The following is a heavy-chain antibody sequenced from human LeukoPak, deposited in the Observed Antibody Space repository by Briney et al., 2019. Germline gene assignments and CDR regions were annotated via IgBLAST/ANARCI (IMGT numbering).Heavy chain of an antibody. V-gene: IGHV3-23*01. CDR2: SRGNGGRA. CDR3: AKADDTVATNFDS. Sequence: GGSLRLSCAASGFTFSSHALSWVRQAPGRGLEWVTASRGNGGRADYADSVEGRFTTSRDNPKNTVYLQMNSLRAEDTAVYYCAKADDTVATNFDSWGQGTLVTVSS. CDR1: GFTFSSHA. J-gene: IGHJ4*02. D-gene: IGHD5-12*01.